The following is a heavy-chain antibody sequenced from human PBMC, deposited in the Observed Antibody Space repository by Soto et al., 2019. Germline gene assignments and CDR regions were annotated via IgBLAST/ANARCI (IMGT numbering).Heavy chain of an antibody. CDR3: ARGRGSGSSFYYYGMDV. D-gene: IGHD3-10*01. V-gene: IGHV4-59*01. CDR1: GGSISSYY. Sequence: PSETLSLTCTVSGGSISSYYWSWIRQPPEKGLEWIGYIYYSGSTNYNPSLKSRVTISVDTSKNQFSLKLSSVTAADTAVYYCARGRGSGSSFYYYGMDVWGQGTTVTVSS. CDR2: IYYSGST. J-gene: IGHJ6*02.